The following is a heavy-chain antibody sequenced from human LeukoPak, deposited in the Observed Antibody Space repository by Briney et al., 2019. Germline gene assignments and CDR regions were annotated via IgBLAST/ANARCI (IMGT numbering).Heavy chain of an antibody. D-gene: IGHD3-10*02. CDR2: ISNSDFST. V-gene: IGHV3-23*01. J-gene: IGHJ6*04. CDR3: AELGITMIGGV. CDR1: GITFSNYA. Sequence: GGSLRLSCAASGITFSNYAMSWVRQAPGKGLEWVSTISNSDFSTYYADSVKGRFTISRDNAKNSLYLQMNSLRAEDTAVYYCAELGITMIGGVWGKGTTVTISS.